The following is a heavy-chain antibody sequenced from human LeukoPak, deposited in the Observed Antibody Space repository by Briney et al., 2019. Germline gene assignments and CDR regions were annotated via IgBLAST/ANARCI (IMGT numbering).Heavy chain of an antibody. Sequence: TGGSLRLSCAPSGFTFSSYSMNWVRQAPGKGLEWVSSISSSSSYIYYADSVKGRFTNSRDYDKNLLYLQMNSLTIEETAVYYCTRDHGIPGSGSYRFDYWGHGTLVTVSS. CDR1: GFTFSSYS. CDR3: TRDHGIPGSGSYRFDY. V-gene: IGHV3-21*06. D-gene: IGHD3-10*01. J-gene: IGHJ4*01. CDR2: ISSSSSYI.